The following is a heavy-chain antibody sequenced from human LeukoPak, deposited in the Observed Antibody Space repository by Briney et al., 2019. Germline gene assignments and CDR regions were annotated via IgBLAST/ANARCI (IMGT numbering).Heavy chain of an antibody. CDR3: ARASTVGTYSPFDY. V-gene: IGHV4-30-2*01. J-gene: IGHJ4*02. CDR2: IYHSGST. CDR1: GGSISSGGYS. Sequence: SQTLSLTCAVSGGSISSGGYSWSWIRQPPGKGLEWIGYIYHSGSTYYNPYLKSRVTISVDTSKNQFSLKLSSVTAADTAVYYCARASTVGTYSPFDYWGQGTLVTVSS. D-gene: IGHD2-15*01.